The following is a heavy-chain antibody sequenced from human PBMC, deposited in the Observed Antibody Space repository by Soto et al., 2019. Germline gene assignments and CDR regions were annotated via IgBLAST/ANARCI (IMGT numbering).Heavy chain of an antibody. CDR3: ARSVYGDSPDY. Sequence: SETLSLTCTVSGGSISSYYWSWIRQPPGKGLEWIGYIYYSGSTNCNPSLKSRVTISVDTSKNQFSLKLSSVTAADTAVYYCARSVYGDSPDYWGQGTLVTVSS. J-gene: IGHJ4*02. CDR2: IYYSGST. D-gene: IGHD4-17*01. V-gene: IGHV4-59*01. CDR1: GGSISSYY.